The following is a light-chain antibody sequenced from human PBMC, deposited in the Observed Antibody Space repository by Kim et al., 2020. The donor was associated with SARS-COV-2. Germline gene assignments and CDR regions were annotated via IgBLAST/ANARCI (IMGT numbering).Light chain of an antibody. CDR1: QTISNW. CDR3: QQYKTYPT. V-gene: IGKV1-5*03. Sequence: DIQMTQSPSTLSASLGDRVTITCRASQTISNWLAWYQQKPGRAPKLLIYKTSYLESGVPSRFSGGGSGTEFTLTISSLQPDDLATYYCQQYKTYPTFGQGTQVDIE. CDR2: KTS. J-gene: IGKJ1*01.